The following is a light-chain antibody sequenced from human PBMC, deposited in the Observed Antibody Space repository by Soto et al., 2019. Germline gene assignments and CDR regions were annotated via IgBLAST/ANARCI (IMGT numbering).Light chain of an antibody. Sequence: EIVLTQSPATLSLSPGERATLSCRASQSVSSYLAWYRQKPGQAPRLLIYDASNRATGIPARFSGSGSGTDFTLTISSLEPEDFAVYYWQQRSNWPPYTFGQGTKLEIK. J-gene: IGKJ2*01. CDR1: QSVSSY. CDR2: DAS. CDR3: QQRSNWPPYT. V-gene: IGKV3-11*01.